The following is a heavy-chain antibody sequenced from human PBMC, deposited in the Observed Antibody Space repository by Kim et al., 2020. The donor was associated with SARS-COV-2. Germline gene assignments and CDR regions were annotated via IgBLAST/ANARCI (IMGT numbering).Heavy chain of an antibody. CDR3: ARERRLDYDILTGFTKGGDYYYGMDV. Sequence: ASVKVSCKASGYTFSNYYMQRVRQAPGQGLEWMGIINPSGGSTSYAQKFQGRVTMTRDTSTSTVYMELSSLRSEDTAVYYCARERRLDYDILTGFTKGGDYYYGMDVWGQGTTVTVSS. CDR2: INPSGGST. V-gene: IGHV1-46*01. CDR1: GYTFSNYY. D-gene: IGHD3-9*01. J-gene: IGHJ6*02.